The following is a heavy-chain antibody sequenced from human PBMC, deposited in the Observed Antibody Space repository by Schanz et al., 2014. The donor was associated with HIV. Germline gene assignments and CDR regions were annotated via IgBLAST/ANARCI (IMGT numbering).Heavy chain of an antibody. J-gene: IGHJ4*02. CDR3: ARDSAMDYFDY. CDR2: INHSGGT. CDR1: GGSFSGYY. V-gene: IGHV4-34*01. Sequence: QVQLQQWGAGLLKPSETLSLTCAVYGGSFSGYYWTWIRQPPGKGLEWVGQINHSGGTNYNPSLKSRVTISVDTSKNQFSLKLSSVTGADTAVYYCARDSAMDYFDYWGQGTLVTVSS. D-gene: IGHD6-13*01.